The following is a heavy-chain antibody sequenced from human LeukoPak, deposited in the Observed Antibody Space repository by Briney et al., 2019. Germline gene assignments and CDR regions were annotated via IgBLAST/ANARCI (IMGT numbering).Heavy chain of an antibody. CDR3: ARHDQGFWSGYPYYYYYYMDV. V-gene: IGHV4-38-2*01. Sequence: SETLSLTCAVSGYSISSGYYWGWIRQPPGKGQEWIGSIYHSGSTYYNPSLKSRVTISVDTSKNQFSLKLSSVTAADTAVYYCARHDQGFWSGYPYYYYYYMDVWGKGTTVTVSS. CDR2: IYHSGST. J-gene: IGHJ6*03. CDR1: GYSISSGYY. D-gene: IGHD3-3*01.